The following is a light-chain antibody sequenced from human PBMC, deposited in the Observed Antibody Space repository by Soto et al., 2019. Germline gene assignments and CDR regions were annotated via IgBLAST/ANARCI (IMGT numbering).Light chain of an antibody. CDR1: QSISSY. J-gene: IGKJ5*01. V-gene: IGKV1-39*01. Sequence: DIQMTQSPSSLSASVGDRVTITCRASQSISSYLNWYLQKPGKAPKLLIYAASTLQSGVPSRFSGSGSGTDFTLSSSSLQPEDFATYYCQQSYSTPPITFGQGTRLEIK. CDR3: QQSYSTPPIT. CDR2: AAS.